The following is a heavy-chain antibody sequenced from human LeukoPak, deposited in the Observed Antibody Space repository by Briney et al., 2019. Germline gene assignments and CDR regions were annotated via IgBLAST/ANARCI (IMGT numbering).Heavy chain of an antibody. D-gene: IGHD4-17*01. CDR3: AKVKTVTTSHYDY. V-gene: IGHV3-23*01. J-gene: IGHJ4*02. Sequence: GGSLRLPCAASGFTFSSYAMSWVRQAPGKGLEWVSAISGSGGSTYYADSVKGRFTISRDNSKNTLNLQMNSLRDEDTAVYYCAKVKTVTTSHYDYWGQGTLVTVSS. CDR1: GFTFSSYA. CDR2: ISGSGGST.